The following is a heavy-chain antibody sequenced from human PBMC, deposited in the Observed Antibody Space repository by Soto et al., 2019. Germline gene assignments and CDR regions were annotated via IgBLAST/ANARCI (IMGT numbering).Heavy chain of an antibody. J-gene: IGHJ6*02. V-gene: IGHV4-4*02. CDR2: IYHRGST. CDR1: GGSISSSNW. Sequence: QVQLQESGPGLVKPSGTLSLTCAVSGGSISSSNWWSWVRQPPGKGLEWIGEIYHRGSTNYNPSLNCRVTIAVDKSKNQFSLKLSSGTAAATAVYYCARVLGYCSSTSCDDYYYYSGMDVWGQGTTVTVSS. CDR3: ARVLGYCSSTSCDDYYYYSGMDV. D-gene: IGHD2-2*01.